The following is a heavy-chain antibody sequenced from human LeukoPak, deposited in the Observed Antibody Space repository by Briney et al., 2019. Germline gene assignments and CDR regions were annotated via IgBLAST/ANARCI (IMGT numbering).Heavy chain of an antibody. CDR1: GVSFSGYY. CDR3: ARGKPDYCSGGNCYAPFDH. V-gene: IGHV4-34*01. J-gene: IGHJ5*02. D-gene: IGHD2-15*01. CDR2: INHSGTT. Sequence: SETLSLTCAVYGVSFSGYYWSWIRQPPGKGLEWIGEINHSGTTNYNTSLKSRVTVSVDTSKNQFSLNLSSVTAADTAVYYCARGKPDYCSGGNCYAPFDHWGQGTLVTVSS.